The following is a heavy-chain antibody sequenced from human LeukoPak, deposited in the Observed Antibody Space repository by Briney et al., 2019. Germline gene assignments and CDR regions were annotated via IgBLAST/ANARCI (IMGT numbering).Heavy chain of an antibody. CDR1: GGSFSGYY. J-gene: IGHJ6*04. CDR3: ARGDCSGGSCYSRSRTYGMDV. Sequence: SETLSLTCAVYGGSFSGYYWSWIRQPPGKGLEWIGEINHRGSTNYNPSLKSRVTISVGTSKNQFSLKLSSVTAADTAVYYCARGDCSGGSCYSRSRTYGMDVWGKGTTVTVSS. V-gene: IGHV4-34*01. D-gene: IGHD2-15*01. CDR2: INHRGST.